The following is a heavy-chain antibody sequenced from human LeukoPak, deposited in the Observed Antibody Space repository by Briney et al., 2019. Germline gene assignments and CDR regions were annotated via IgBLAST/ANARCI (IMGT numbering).Heavy chain of an antibody. Sequence: GGSLRLSCAASGYIFSNYGMHWVRQAPGKGLEWVAVISYDGSNKYYADSVKGRFTISRDNSKNTLYLQMNSLRAEDTAVYYCTSGYSLYWGQGTLVTVSS. D-gene: IGHD3-22*01. CDR1: GYIFSNYG. J-gene: IGHJ4*02. CDR2: ISYDGSNK. CDR3: TSGYSLY. V-gene: IGHV3-30*19.